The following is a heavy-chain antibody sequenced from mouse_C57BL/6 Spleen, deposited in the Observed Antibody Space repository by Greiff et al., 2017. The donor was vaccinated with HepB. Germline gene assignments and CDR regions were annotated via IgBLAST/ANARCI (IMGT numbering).Heavy chain of an antibody. CDR3: ARIGSRGDYAMDY. CDR1: GYTFTSYW. V-gene: IGHV1-64*01. Sequence: QVHVKQPGAELVKPGASVKLSCKASGYTFTSYWMHWVKQRPGQGLEWIGMIHPNSGSTNYNEKFKSKATLTVDKSSSTAYMQLSSLTSEDSAVYYCARIGSRGDYAMDYWGQGTSVTVSS. CDR2: IHPNSGST. D-gene: IGHD1-1*01. J-gene: IGHJ4*01.